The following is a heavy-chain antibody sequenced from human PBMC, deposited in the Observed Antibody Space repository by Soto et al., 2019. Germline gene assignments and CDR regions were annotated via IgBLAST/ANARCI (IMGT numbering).Heavy chain of an antibody. J-gene: IGHJ4*02. V-gene: IGHV1-69*13. CDR3: ARDYPYSGYEVI. CDR1: GGTFSSYA. CDR2: IIPIFGTA. Sequence: SVKVCCKASGGTFSSYAISWVRQAPGQGLEWMGGIIPIFGTANYAQKFQGRVTITADESTSTAYMELSSLRSEDTAVYYCARDYPYSGYEVIWGQGTLVTSPQ. D-gene: IGHD5-12*01.